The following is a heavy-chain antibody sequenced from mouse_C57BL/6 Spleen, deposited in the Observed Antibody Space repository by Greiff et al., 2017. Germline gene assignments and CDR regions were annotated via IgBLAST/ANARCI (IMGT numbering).Heavy chain of an antibody. V-gene: IGHV1-80*01. D-gene: IGHD2-3*01. J-gene: IGHJ2*01. CDR1: GYAFSSYW. CDR3: ARAHDGYYVYVDY. CDR2: IYPGDGDT. Sequence: QVQLQQSGAELVKPGASVKISCKASGYAFSSYWMNWVKQRPGKGLEWIGQIYPGDGDTNYNGKFKGKATLTADKSSSTAYMQLSSLTSEDSAVYFCARAHDGYYVYVDYWGQGTTLTVSS.